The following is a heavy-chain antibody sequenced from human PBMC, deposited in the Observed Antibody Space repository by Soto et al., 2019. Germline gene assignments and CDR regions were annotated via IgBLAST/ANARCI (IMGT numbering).Heavy chain of an antibody. D-gene: IGHD3-10*01. Sequence: QVQLVQSGAEVKKPGSSVKVSCKASGGSFTRYTFNWVRQAPGQGLEWMGRIIPVLGIANNAQKFQGRLTITADTSTSTAYMELISLRSEDTAVYFCASDGASGDHAFDFWGHWTMVTVSS. CDR2: IIPVLGIA. J-gene: IGHJ3*01. CDR3: ASDGASGDHAFDF. CDR1: GGSFTRYT. V-gene: IGHV1-69*02.